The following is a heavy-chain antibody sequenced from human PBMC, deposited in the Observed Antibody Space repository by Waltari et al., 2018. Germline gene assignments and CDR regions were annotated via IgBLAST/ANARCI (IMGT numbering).Heavy chain of an antibody. J-gene: IGHJ3*02. CDR3: ARGLMIVVVTTTDAFDI. Sequence: QVQLQESGPGLVKPSETLSLTCAVSGYSISSGYYWGWLRQPPGKGLEWIGSIYHSGSTYYNPSLKSRVTISVDTSKNQFSLKLSSVTAADTAVYYCARGLMIVVVTTTDAFDIWGQGTMVTVSS. V-gene: IGHV4-38-2*01. CDR2: IYHSGST. CDR1: GYSISSGYY. D-gene: IGHD3-22*01.